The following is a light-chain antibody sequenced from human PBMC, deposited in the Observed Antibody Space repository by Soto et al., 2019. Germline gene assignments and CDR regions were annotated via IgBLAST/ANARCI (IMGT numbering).Light chain of an antibody. Sequence: DIQMTQSPSTLSASVGDRVTITCRASQSISNWLAWYQQKPGKAPKLLIYGASSLESGVPSRFSGSGSGTEFTLTIGGLQPDDFATYYCQHYNAFPWPFGQGTKVDNK. J-gene: IGKJ1*01. CDR2: GAS. CDR1: QSISNW. CDR3: QHYNAFPWP. V-gene: IGKV1-5*01.